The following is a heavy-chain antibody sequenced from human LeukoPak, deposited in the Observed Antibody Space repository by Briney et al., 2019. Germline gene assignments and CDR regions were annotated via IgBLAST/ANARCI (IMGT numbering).Heavy chain of an antibody. Sequence: GGSLRLSCAASGFTFSDHYMDWVRQAPGKGLEWVGRIRNKDNSHTTEYAASVRGRFTISRDDSENSLYLQINSLKTEDTAVYYCARALRPGNTWFDRWGQGTLVTVSS. D-gene: IGHD1-14*01. CDR3: ARALRPGNTWFDR. CDR1: GFTFSDHY. CDR2: IRNKDNSHTT. V-gene: IGHV3-72*01. J-gene: IGHJ5*02.